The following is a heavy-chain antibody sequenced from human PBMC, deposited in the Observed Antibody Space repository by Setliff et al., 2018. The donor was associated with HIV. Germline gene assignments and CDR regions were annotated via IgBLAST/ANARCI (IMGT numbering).Heavy chain of an antibody. D-gene: IGHD3-10*01. CDR2: ISIGSGGAI. CDR3: ARGLPFPFRGEIPGSWFDP. V-gene: IGHV3-48*03. CDR1: GFAFSGHQ. J-gene: IGHJ5*02. Sequence: GESLKISCAASGFAFSGHQMSWVRQAPGRGLEWVSSISIGSGGAIDYADSVQGRFTISRDNSKNSLYLQMNSLRVEDTAVYYCARGLPFPFRGEIPGSWFDPWGQGTLVTVSS.